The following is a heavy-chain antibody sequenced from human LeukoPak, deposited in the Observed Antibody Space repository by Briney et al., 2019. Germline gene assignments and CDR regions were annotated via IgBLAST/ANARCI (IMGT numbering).Heavy chain of an antibody. Sequence: GGSLRLSCAASGFIFSSYSMNWVRQAPGKGLEWVSSISSSSSYIYYADSVKGRFTISRDNAKNSLYLQMNSLRAEDTAVYYCARDRGKWLLVAFDIWGQGTMVTVSS. V-gene: IGHV3-21*01. CDR2: ISSSSSYI. CDR1: GFIFSSYS. J-gene: IGHJ3*02. CDR3: ARDRGKWLLVAFDI. D-gene: IGHD5-12*01.